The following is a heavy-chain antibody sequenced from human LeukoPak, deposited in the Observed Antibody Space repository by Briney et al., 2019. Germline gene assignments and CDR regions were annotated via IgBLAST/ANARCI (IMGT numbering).Heavy chain of an antibody. CDR3: ARDPLYYDFWSGPLRGAFDI. Sequence: SETLSLTCAVYGGSFSGYYWSWIRQPPGKGLEWIGEINRSGSTNYNPSLKSRVTISVDTSKNQFSLKLSSVTAADTAVYYCARDPLYYDFWSGPLRGAFDIWGQGTMVTVSS. V-gene: IGHV4-34*01. CDR2: INRSGST. J-gene: IGHJ3*02. D-gene: IGHD3-3*01. CDR1: GGSFSGYY.